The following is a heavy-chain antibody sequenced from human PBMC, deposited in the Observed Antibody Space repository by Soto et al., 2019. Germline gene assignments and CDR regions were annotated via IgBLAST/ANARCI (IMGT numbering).Heavy chain of an antibody. D-gene: IGHD6-13*01. J-gene: IGHJ5*02. CDR3: ARHPERIAEIGWFDP. CDR2: ISSSSSTI. V-gene: IGHV3-48*01. CDR1: GFTFSSYS. Sequence: GGSLRLACAASGFTFSSYSMNWVRQAPGKGLEWVSYISSSSSTIYYADSVKGRFTISRDNAKNSLYLQMNSLIAEDTAVYYCARHPERIAEIGWFDPWGQGTLVTV.